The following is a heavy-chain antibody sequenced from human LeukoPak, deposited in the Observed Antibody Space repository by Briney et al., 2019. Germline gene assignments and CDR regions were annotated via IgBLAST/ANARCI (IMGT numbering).Heavy chain of an antibody. CDR3: VELYSNTPGG. J-gene: IGHJ4*02. V-gene: IGHV3-23*01. D-gene: IGHD4-11*01. CDR2: ISGSGGST. Sequence: GGSLGLSCVASEFTFSSHAMSWVRQAPGKGLEWVSAISGSGGSTYYADSVKGRFTISRDNSKNTLYLQMNSLRAEDTAVYYCVELYSNTPGGWGQGTLVTVSS. CDR1: EFTFSSHA.